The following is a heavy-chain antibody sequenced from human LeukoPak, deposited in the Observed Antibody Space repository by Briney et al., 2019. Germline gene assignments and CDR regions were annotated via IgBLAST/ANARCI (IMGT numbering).Heavy chain of an antibody. CDR1: GFTFDDYG. CDR2: INWNGGST. J-gene: IGHJ5*02. D-gene: IGHD2-2*01. V-gene: IGHV3-20*04. Sequence: RPGGSLRLSCAASGFTFDDYGMSWVRQAPGKGLEWLSGINWNGGSTGYADSVKGRFTISRDNAKNSLYLQTNSLRAEDTALYYCASWGAYCSSTSCPNWFDPWGQGTLVTVSS. CDR3: ASWGAYCSSTSCPNWFDP.